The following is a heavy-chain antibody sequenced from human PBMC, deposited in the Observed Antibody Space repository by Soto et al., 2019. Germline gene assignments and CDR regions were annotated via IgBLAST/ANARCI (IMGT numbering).Heavy chain of an antibody. CDR1: GFTFSDYY. CDR2: INSSSII. J-gene: IGHJ4*02. D-gene: IGHD2-21*02. V-gene: IGHV3-11*04. CDR3: ASRAYCGGDCYSLDPQTYYFDY. Sequence: PGGSLRLSCAASGFTFSDYYMNWVRQAPGKGLEWVSSINSSSIIYYADSVKGRFTISRDNAKNSLYLQMNTLSTAVYYCASRAYCGGDCYSLDPQTYYFDYWGQGTLVTVSS.